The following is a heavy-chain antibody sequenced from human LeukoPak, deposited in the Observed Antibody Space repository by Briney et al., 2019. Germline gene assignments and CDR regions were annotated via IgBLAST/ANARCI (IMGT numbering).Heavy chain of an antibody. CDR2: IRYDGTSK. V-gene: IGHV3-30*02. Sequence: VGSLRLSCAASGFTFSSYGMHWVRQAPGKGLEWVAFIRYDGTSKYYADSVKGRFAISRDNSKNTLYLQMNSLRAEDTAVYYCAREYCSSSCYNGLDYWGQGTLVTVSS. J-gene: IGHJ4*02. D-gene: IGHD2-2*02. CDR1: GFTFSSYG. CDR3: AREYCSSSCYNGLDY.